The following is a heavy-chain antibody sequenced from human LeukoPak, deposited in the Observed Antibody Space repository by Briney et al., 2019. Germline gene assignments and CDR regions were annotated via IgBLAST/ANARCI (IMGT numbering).Heavy chain of an antibody. CDR2: IIPIFGTA. Sequence: SMKVSCKASGGTFSSYAISWVRQAPGQGLEWMGGIIPIFGTANYAQKFQGRVTITADKSTSTAYMELSSLRSEDTAVYYCARDLSYCSSTSCYKNWFDPWGQGTLVTVSS. CDR3: ARDLSYCSSTSCYKNWFDP. D-gene: IGHD2-2*02. V-gene: IGHV1-69*06. CDR1: GGTFSSYA. J-gene: IGHJ5*02.